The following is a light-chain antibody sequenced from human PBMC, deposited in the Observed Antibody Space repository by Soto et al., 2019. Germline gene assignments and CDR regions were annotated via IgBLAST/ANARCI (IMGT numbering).Light chain of an antibody. J-gene: IGKJ1*01. CDR1: QSVSSN. Sequence: ESVMTEARGTMSVSPGERATLSCRASQSVSSNLAWYQQKPGQAPRLLIYDASNRATGIPARFSGSGSGTEFTLTISGLQSVDLAVSFCQQYHTWPPWTFGHATTV. CDR2: DAS. CDR3: QQYHTWPPWT. V-gene: IGKV3D-15*01.